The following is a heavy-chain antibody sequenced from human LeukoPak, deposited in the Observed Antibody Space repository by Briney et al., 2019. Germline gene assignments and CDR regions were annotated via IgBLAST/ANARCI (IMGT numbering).Heavy chain of an antibody. J-gene: IGHJ4*02. V-gene: IGHV3-11*01. Sequence: GGSLRLSCAASGFTFSDYHMSWIRQAPGKGLEWVSYISSSGSTIYYADSVKGRFTISRDNAKNSLYLQMNSLRAEDTAVYYCARTDRRSNNNYFDYWGQGTLVTVSS. CDR1: GFTFSDYH. CDR3: ARTDRRSNNNYFDY. D-gene: IGHD2/OR15-2a*01. CDR2: ISSSGSTI.